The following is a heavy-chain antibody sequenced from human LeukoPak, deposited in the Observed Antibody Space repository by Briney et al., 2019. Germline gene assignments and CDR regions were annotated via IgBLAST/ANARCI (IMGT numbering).Heavy chain of an antibody. J-gene: IGHJ4*02. CDR3: ARGFPPAH. D-gene: IGHD3-10*01. CDR1: GFPFSIYA. V-gene: IGHV3-30*14. Sequence: PGGSLSLSCAASGFPFSIYAMHWGRQAPGRGLEWVAVISSDGGDKYYADSVKGRFTISRDSSKNTLYLQMKSLRAEDTAVYYCARGFPPAHWGQGTLVTVSS. CDR2: ISSDGGDK.